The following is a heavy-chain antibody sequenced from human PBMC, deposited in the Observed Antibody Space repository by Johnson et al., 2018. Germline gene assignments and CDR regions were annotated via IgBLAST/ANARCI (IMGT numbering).Heavy chain of an antibody. CDR1: GFTFDDYA. J-gene: IGHJ3*02. Sequence: VQLVQSGGGLVQPGRSLRLSCAASGFTFDDYAMHWVRHAPGKGLEWVSGISWNSGSIGYADSVKGRFTISRDNAKNSLSLQMNSLRAEDKALYYCAKEQGAGVAGTLDAFDIWGQGTMVTVSS. V-gene: IGHV3-9*01. D-gene: IGHD6-19*01. CDR3: AKEQGAGVAGTLDAFDI. CDR2: ISWNSGSI.